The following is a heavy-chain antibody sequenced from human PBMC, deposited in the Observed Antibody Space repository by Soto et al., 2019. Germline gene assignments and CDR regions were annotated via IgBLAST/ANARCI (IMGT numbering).Heavy chain of an antibody. V-gene: IGHV5-10-1*01. Sequence: GESLKISCKGSGYSFTSYWISWVRQMPGKGLEWMGRIDPSDSYTNYSPSFQGHVTISADKSISTAYLQWSSLRASDTAMYYCARMDGSGSPYGMDVWGQGXTVTVSS. CDR2: IDPSDSYT. CDR3: ARMDGSGSPYGMDV. J-gene: IGHJ6*02. CDR1: GYSFTSYW. D-gene: IGHD3-10*01.